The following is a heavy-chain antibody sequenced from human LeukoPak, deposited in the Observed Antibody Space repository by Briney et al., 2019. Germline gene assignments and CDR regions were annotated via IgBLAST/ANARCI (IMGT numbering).Heavy chain of an antibody. CDR2: ISSSSYI. CDR3: ARSYSSSIRDAFDI. CDR1: GFTFSSYS. Sequence: GGSLRLSCAASGFTFSSYSMNWVRQAPGKGLEWVSSISSSSYIYYADSVKGRFTISRDNAKNSLYLQMNSLRAEDTAVYYCARSYSSSIRDAFDIWGQGTMVTVSS. V-gene: IGHV3-21*01. J-gene: IGHJ3*02. D-gene: IGHD6-6*01.